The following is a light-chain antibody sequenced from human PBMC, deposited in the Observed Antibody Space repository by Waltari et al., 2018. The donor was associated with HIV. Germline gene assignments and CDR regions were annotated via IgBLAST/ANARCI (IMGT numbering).Light chain of an antibody. V-gene: IGKV3-15*01. CDR3: QQYNERPPYT. CDR1: QRVNMD. CDR2: GAS. Sequence: EIVMTQSPDTLSVSPGERAALSCRASQRVNMDIAWYQKKSVQAPRLLIYGASTRANGVPPRFSGSGSGTEFTLTISDLQSEDFADYYCQQYNERPPYTFGQGTKLEIK. J-gene: IGKJ2*01.